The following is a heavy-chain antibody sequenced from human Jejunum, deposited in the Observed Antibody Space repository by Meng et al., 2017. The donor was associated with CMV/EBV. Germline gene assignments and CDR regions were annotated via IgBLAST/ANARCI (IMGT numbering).Heavy chain of an antibody. Sequence: QVQLVQSGSGLKKPGASVKVSCKASGYTFTSYAMNWVRQAPGQGLEWMGWISTYNGDTNYAQNLQGRVTMTTDTSTNTVYMELRSLRSDDTAVYYCGRGSYFDYWGQGTLVTVSS. J-gene: IGHJ4*02. V-gene: IGHV1-18*01. D-gene: IGHD3-10*01. CDR1: GYTFTSYA. CDR3: GRGSYFDY. CDR2: ISTYNGDT.